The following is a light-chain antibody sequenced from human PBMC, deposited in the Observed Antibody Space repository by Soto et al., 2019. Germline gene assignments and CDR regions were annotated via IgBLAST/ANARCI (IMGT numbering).Light chain of an antibody. V-gene: IGLV2-14*01. J-gene: IGLJ2*01. CDR1: SSDVGDYNY. CDR2: EVS. CDR3: SSYTSTTTLVL. Sequence: QSALTQPASVSGSPGQSITISCTGSSSDVGDYNYVSWYQQHPGKAPKVMIYEVSNRPSGVSNRFSGSKSGNTASLTISGLQAEDEADDYCSSYTSTTTLVLFGGGTKLTVL.